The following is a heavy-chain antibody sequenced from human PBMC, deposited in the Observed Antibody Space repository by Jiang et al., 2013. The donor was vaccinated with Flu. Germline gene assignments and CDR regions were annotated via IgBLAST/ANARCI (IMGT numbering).Heavy chain of an antibody. V-gene: IGHV3-74*02. D-gene: IGHD1-26*01. CDR2: IYGDGSIT. CDR3: ASIGYSGNNDY. J-gene: IGHJ4*02. CDR1: GFTFSTYW. Sequence: DVQLLESGGGLVQPGGSLRLSCAASGFTFSTYWMHWVRQAPGKGLVWVSRIYGDGSITNYADAVKGRFTISRDNAKNTLYLQMNGLRAEDTAVYYCASIGYSGNNDYWGQGTLVTVSS.